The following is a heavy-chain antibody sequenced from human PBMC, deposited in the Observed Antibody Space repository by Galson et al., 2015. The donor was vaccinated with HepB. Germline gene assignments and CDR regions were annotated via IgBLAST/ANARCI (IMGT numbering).Heavy chain of an antibody. D-gene: IGHD2-2*01. CDR3: ARTSRDCSSTSCPYYYYYYYMDV. V-gene: IGHV1-18*01. J-gene: IGHJ6*03. CDR2: ISAYNGNT. Sequence: SVKVSCKASGYTFTSYGISWVRQAPGQGLEWMGWISAYNGNTNYAQKLQGRVTMTTDTSTSTAYMELRSLRSDDTAVYYCARTSRDCSSTSCPYYYYYYYMDVWGKGTTVTVSS. CDR1: GYTFTSYG.